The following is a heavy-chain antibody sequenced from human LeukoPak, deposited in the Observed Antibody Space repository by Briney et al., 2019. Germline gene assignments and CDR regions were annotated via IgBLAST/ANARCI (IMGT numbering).Heavy chain of an antibody. V-gene: IGHV4-61*02. CDR2: IYTSGST. CDR1: GGSISSSSYY. J-gene: IGHJ3*02. CDR3: ARGDLAYCGGDCPDDAFDI. Sequence: PSETLSLTCTVSGGSISSSSYYWSWIRQPAGKGLEWIGRIYTSGSTNYNPSLKSRVTMSVDTSKNQFSLKLSSVTAADTAVYYCARGDLAYCGGDCPDDAFDIWGQGTMVTVSS. D-gene: IGHD2-21*02.